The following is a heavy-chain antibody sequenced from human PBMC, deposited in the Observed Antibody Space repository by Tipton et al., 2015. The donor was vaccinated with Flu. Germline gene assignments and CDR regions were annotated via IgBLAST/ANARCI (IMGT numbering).Heavy chain of an antibody. J-gene: IGHJ4*02. CDR1: GGSISSSSYY. CDR3: ATKEVSYCSGGSCYSYYFDY. D-gene: IGHD2-15*01. V-gene: IGHV4-39*01. CDR2: IYYSGST. Sequence: LRLSCTVSGGSISSSSYYWGWIRQPPGKGLEWIGSIYYSGSTYYNPSLKNRVTISVDTSKNQFSLKLSSVTAADTAVYYCATKEVSYCSGGSCYSYYFDYWGQGTLVTVSS.